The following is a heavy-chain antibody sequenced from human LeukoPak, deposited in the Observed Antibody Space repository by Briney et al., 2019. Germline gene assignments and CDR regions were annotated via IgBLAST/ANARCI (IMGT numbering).Heavy chain of an antibody. CDR1: GGSISSSHYY. D-gene: IGHD3-16*01. CDR2: IYYSGST. V-gene: IGHV4-39*01. CDR3: ARQRVLYFFDY. Sequence: SETLSLTCTVSGGSISSSHYYWGWIRQPPGKGLEFIGSIYYSGSTYYNPSLKSRVTISVDTSKNQFSLKVTSVTAADTAVYYCARQRVLYFFDYWGQGTQVTVSS. J-gene: IGHJ4*02.